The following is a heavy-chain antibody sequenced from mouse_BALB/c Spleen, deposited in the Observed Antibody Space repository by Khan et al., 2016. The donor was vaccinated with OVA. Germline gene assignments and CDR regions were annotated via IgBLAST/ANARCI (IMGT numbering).Heavy chain of an antibody. CDR2: IYPGSNNT. CDR3: EREWGAWFPY. V-gene: IGHV1-77*01. J-gene: IGHJ3*01. Sequence: VQLQQSGAELARPGASVKLSCKASGYTFTDYNINWVKQRTGQGLEWIGEIYPGSNNTYYNEKFKGKATWTADQSSSTAYMQHSSLTSEDSAVYFSEREWGAWFPYWGQGTLVTVSA. CDR1: GYTFTDYN.